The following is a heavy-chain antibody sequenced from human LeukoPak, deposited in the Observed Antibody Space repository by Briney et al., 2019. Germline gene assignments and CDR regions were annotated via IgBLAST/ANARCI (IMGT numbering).Heavy chain of an antibody. J-gene: IGHJ4*02. V-gene: IGHV4-61*02. CDR3: ARGMGIFGVVTDY. CDR2: FYISGST. D-gene: IGHD3-3*01. CDR1: GGSISSGSYY. Sequence: SETLSLTCTVSGGSISSGSYYWSWIRQPAGKGLEWIGRFYISGSTNYNPSLKSRVTISGDTSKNQFSLKLSSVTAADTAVYYCARGMGIFGVVTDYWGQGTLVTVSS.